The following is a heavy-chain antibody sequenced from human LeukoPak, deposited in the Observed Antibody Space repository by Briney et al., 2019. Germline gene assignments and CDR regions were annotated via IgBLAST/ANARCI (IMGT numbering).Heavy chain of an antibody. Sequence: PSETLSLTCTVSGGSIISYYWSWIRQPAGKGLEWIGRIYTSGSTDYNPSLKSRVTISVDTSKNQFSLKLNSVTAADTAVYYCARGGITGYLDYWGQGTLVTVSS. CDR2: IYTSGST. CDR1: GGSIISYY. CDR3: ARGGITGYLDY. J-gene: IGHJ4*02. D-gene: IGHD3-16*01. V-gene: IGHV4-4*07.